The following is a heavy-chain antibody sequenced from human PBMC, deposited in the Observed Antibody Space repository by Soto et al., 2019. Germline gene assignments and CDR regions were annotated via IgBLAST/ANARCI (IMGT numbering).Heavy chain of an antibody. V-gene: IGHV5-51*01. Sequence: PGESLKISCKGSGYSFTSYWIGWVRQMPGKGLEWMGIIYPGDSDTRYSPTIQGQVTLSADKYISTAYLQWGSPKASDTAIYFCARLGSGYNLDYYYYYYRDGWGKGTTVTVSS. CDR1: GYSFTSYW. CDR2: IYPGDSDT. CDR3: ARLGSGYNLDYYYYYYRDG. D-gene: IGHD3-3*01. J-gene: IGHJ6*03.